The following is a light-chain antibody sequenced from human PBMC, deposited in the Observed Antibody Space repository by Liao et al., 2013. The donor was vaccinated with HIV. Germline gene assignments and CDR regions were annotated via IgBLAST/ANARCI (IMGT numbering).Light chain of an antibody. CDR3: QVWDSSSDHGV. CDR2: YDS. J-gene: IGLJ1*01. V-gene: IGLV3-21*04. Sequence: SYVLTQPPSVSVAPGETARITCGGNNIGSKSVHWYQQKPGQAPVLVIYYDSDRPSGIPERFSGSNSGNTATLTISRVEAGDEADYYCQVWDSSSDHGVFGTGTKVTVL. CDR1: NIGSKS.